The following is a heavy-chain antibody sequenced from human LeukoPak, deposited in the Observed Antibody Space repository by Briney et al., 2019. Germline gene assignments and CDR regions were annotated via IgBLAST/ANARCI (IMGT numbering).Heavy chain of an antibody. CDR3: ARTSYYYDMDV. CDR1: GCIVPYNY. J-gene: IGHJ6*02. V-gene: IGHV3-53*04. CDR2: IDSGGTT. Sequence: GGSLRLSCVDSGCIVPYNYMTWVRKAPGKGLEWVSLIDSGGTTYYADSLKGRFTISRHSPNNTLFLQMNNLRPEDTAVYYCARTSYYYDMDVWGPGTTVTVSS.